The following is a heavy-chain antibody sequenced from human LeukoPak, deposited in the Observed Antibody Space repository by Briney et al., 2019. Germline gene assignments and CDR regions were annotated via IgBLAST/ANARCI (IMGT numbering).Heavy chain of an antibody. CDR2: IDWDDDK. CDR3: ARSYDSSGSTAEYFQH. D-gene: IGHD3-22*01. V-gene: IGHV2-70*04. J-gene: IGHJ1*01. Sequence: SGPTLVNPTQTLTLTCTFSGFSLRTSGMRVRWIRQPPGKALEWLSRIDWDDDKFYSTSLKTRLTISKDTSKNQVVLTMTNMDPADTATYYCARSYDSSGSTAEYFQHWGQGTLVTVSS. CDR1: GFSLRTSGMR.